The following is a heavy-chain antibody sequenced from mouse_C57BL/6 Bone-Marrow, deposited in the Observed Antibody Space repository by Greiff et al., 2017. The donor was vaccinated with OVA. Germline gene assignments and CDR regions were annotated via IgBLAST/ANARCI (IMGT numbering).Heavy chain of an antibody. Sequence: DVKLQESVAELVRPGASVKLSCTASGFNIKNTYMHWVKQRPEQGLEWIGRIDPANGNTKYAPKFQGKATITADTSSNTAYLQLSSLTSEDTAIYYCVSTVVEGNYAMDYWGQGTSVTVSS. D-gene: IGHD1-1*01. CDR1: GFNIKNTY. CDR3: VSTVVEGNYAMDY. CDR2: IDPANGNT. J-gene: IGHJ4*01. V-gene: IGHV14-3*01.